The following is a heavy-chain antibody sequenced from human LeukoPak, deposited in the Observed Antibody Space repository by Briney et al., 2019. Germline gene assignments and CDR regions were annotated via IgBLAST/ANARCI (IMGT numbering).Heavy chain of an antibody. CDR2: ISSGGTYE. CDR3: ARDSTYYYDSGSSGPHYFDN. D-gene: IGHD3-10*01. J-gene: IGHJ4*02. CDR1: GFTFSNYA. Sequence: PGKSLRLSCAASGFTFSNYAMHWVRRAPGKGLEWVSPISSGGTYEYYADSVKGRFTIPRDNSKNTLYLQLNSLRAEDTAVYYCARDSTYYYDSGSSGPHYFDNWGQGTLVTVSS. V-gene: IGHV3-30*01.